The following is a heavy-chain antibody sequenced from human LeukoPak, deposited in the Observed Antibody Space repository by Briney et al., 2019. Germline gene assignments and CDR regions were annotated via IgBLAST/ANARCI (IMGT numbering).Heavy chain of an antibody. CDR1: GGSISSYY. D-gene: IGHD3-22*01. CDR3: ARASYDSSGYYYNWFDP. V-gene: IGHV4-59*01. Sequence: SETLSLTCTGSGGSISSYYWSWIRQPPGKGLEWWGYIYYSGSTNYNPSLKSRVTISVDTSKNQFSLKLSSVTAADTAVYYCARASYDSSGYYYNWFDPWGQGTLVTVSS. J-gene: IGHJ5*02. CDR2: IYYSGST.